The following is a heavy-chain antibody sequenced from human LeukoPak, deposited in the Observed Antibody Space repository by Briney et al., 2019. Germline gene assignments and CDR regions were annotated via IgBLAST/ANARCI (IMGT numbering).Heavy chain of an antibody. V-gene: IGHV3-48*01. Sequence: PGGSLTLSCAASGFTFSTYSMSWVRQAPGKGLEWISHISAASRGIYYADSVKGRFTISRDNAENSVFLQMRSLRLEDTAVYYCARGEYHQDGIGYNRFDNWGQGALVTVSS. CDR2: ISAASRGI. CDR3: ARGEYHQDGIGYNRFDN. J-gene: IGHJ4*02. D-gene: IGHD5-24*01. CDR1: GFTFSTYS.